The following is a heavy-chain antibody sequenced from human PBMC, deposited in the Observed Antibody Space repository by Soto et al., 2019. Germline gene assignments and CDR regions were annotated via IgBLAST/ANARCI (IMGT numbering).Heavy chain of an antibody. J-gene: IGHJ5*02. CDR1: DGSISSGGYS. D-gene: IGHD3-22*01. Sequence: KPSETLSLTCAVSDGSISSGGYSWSWIRQPPGKGLEWIGYIYHSGSTYYNPSLKSRVTISVDRSKNQFSLKLSSVTAADTAVYYCARGITYYYDSSGYWFDPWGQGTLVTVSS. CDR3: ARGITYYYDSSGYWFDP. CDR2: IYHSGST. V-gene: IGHV4-30-2*01.